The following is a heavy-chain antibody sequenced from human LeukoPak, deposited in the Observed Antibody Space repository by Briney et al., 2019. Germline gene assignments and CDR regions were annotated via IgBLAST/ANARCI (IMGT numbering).Heavy chain of an antibody. Sequence: GGSLRLSCPASGFTFSSYAMSWVRQAPGKGLEWVSAISGSGGSTYYADSVKGRFTISRDNSKNTLYLQMNSLRAEDTAVYYCAKDSGWYQGLDYWGQGTLVTVSS. CDR2: ISGSGGST. CDR3: AKDSGWYQGLDY. D-gene: IGHD6-19*01. J-gene: IGHJ4*02. CDR1: GFTFSSYA. V-gene: IGHV3-23*01.